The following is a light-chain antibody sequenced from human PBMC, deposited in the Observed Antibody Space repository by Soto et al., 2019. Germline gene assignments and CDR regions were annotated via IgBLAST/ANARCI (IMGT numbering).Light chain of an antibody. V-gene: IGKV1-5*01. J-gene: IGKJ4*01. CDR1: QSISRY. CDR3: QQYDSYPLT. Sequence: DIQMTQSPSPLSASVGDRVTITCRASQSISRYLNWYQQKPGKAPKLLIYDASRLGSGVPSTFSGSRSGTEFILTIISLQPDDFATYYCQQYDSYPLTFGGGTKVDIK. CDR2: DAS.